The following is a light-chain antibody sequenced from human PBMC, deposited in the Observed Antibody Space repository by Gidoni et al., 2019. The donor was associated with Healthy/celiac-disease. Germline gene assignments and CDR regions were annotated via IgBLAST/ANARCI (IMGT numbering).Light chain of an antibody. CDR1: QSVSSY. Sequence: EIVFTQSPATLSLSPGARATLSCRASQSVSSYLALYQQKPGQAPRLLIYDASNRATGIPARFSGSGSGTDFTLTISSLEPEDFAVYYCQQRSNWPPYTFGQGTKLEIK. V-gene: IGKV3-11*01. CDR2: DAS. CDR3: QQRSNWPPYT. J-gene: IGKJ2*01.